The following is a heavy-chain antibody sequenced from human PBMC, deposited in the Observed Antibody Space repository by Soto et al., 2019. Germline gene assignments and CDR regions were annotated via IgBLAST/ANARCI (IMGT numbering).Heavy chain of an antibody. CDR3: ARVGTIFGVGELYDAFDI. CDR2: MNPNSGNT. J-gene: IGHJ3*02. Sequence: ASVKVSCKASGYTFTSYDINWVRQATGQGLEWMGWMNPNSGNTGYAQKFQGRVTMTRNTSISTAYMELSSLRSEDTAVYYCARVGTIFGVGELYDAFDIWGQGTMVT. D-gene: IGHD3-3*01. CDR1: GYTFTSYD. V-gene: IGHV1-8*01.